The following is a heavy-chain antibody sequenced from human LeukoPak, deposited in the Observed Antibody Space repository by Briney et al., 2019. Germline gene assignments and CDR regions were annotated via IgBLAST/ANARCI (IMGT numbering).Heavy chain of an antibody. CDR3: ARDQGEYGDYVTNWFDP. CDR2: ISAYNGNT. D-gene: IGHD4-17*01. V-gene: IGHV1-18*01. J-gene: IGHJ5*02. CDR1: GYTFTSYG. Sequence: ASVKVSCKASGYTFTSYGISWVRQAPGQGLEWMGWISAYNGNTNYAQKLQGRVTMTTDTSTSTAYMELRSLRSDDTAVYYCARDQGEYGDYVTNWFDPWGQGTLVTVSS.